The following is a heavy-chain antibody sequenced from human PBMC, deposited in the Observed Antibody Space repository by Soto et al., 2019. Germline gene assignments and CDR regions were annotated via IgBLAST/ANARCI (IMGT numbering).Heavy chain of an antibody. J-gene: IGHJ6*02. CDR3: ASPNYYDSSGPNPYYYYGMDV. CDR1: GGTFSSYA. V-gene: IGHV1-69*13. Sequence: ASVKVSCKASGGTFSSYAISLVRQAPGQGLEWMGGIIPIFGTANYAQKFQGRVTITADESTSTAYMELSSLRSEDTAVYYCASPNYYDSSGPNPYYYYGMDVWGQGTTVTVSS. D-gene: IGHD3-22*01. CDR2: IIPIFGTA.